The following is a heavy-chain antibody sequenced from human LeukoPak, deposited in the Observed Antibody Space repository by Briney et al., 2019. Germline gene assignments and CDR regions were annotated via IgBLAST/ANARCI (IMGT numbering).Heavy chain of an antibody. CDR2: IYYSGST. CDR1: GGSISSYY. J-gene: IGHJ4*02. CDR3: KQKTAYDILTGYNSYYFDY. D-gene: IGHD3-9*01. Sequence: SETLSLTCTVSGGSISSYYWSWIRQPPGKGLEWIGYIYYSGSTNYNPSLKSRVTISVDTSKNQFSLKLSSVTAADTAVYFFKQKTAYDILTGYNSYYFDYWGQGTLVTVSS. V-gene: IGHV4-59*01.